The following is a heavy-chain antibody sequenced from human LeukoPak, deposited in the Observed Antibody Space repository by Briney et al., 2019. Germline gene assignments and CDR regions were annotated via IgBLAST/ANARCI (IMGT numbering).Heavy chain of an antibody. Sequence: GGSLRLSCAASGFTFSSYAMHWVRQAPGKGLEWVAVISYDGSNKYYADSVKGRSTISRDNSKNTLYLQMNSLRAEDTAVYYCARSMYNWNDNDYWGQGTLVTVSS. V-gene: IGHV3-30-3*01. CDR2: ISYDGSNK. J-gene: IGHJ4*02. CDR1: GFTFSSYA. CDR3: ARSMYNWNDNDY. D-gene: IGHD1-20*01.